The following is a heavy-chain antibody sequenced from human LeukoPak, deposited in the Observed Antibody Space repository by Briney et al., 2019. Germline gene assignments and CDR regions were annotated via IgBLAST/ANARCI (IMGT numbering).Heavy chain of an antibody. CDR3: ARDYYDSNGYFP. D-gene: IGHD3-22*01. Sequence: GGSLRLSCVASGLTFSRYSMNWVRQAPGRGLEWVSYISSSSSTKHYAESVKGRFTISRGNAKNSLYLQMNSLRDEDTAVYYCARDYYDSNGYFPWGQGTLVTVSS. J-gene: IGHJ5*02. CDR1: GLTFSRYS. CDR2: ISSSSSTK. V-gene: IGHV3-48*02.